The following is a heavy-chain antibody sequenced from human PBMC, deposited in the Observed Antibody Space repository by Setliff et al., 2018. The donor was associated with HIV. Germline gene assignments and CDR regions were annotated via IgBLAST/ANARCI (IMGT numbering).Heavy chain of an antibody. V-gene: IGHV4-59*01. D-gene: IGHD2-15*01. Sequence: PPETLSLTCTVSGGSISPYYWSWIRQPPGKGLEWVAWISDSGTTNYNPSLKSRVTLSVDTSKNQSSLSLTSVTGADTAVYYWGRGGASSKYLDPWGQGTLVTVSS. CDR1: GGSISPYY. CDR3: GRGGASSKYLDP. J-gene: IGHJ5*02. CDR2: ISDSGTT.